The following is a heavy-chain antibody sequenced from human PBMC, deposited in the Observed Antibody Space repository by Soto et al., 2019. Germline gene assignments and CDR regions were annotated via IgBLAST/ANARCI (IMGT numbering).Heavy chain of an antibody. V-gene: IGHV4-30-4*01. CDR2: IYYSGST. Sequence: PSETLSLTCTVSGGSISSGDYYWSWIRQPPGKGLEWIGYIYYSGSTYYNPSLKSRVTISVDTSKNQFSLKLSSVTAADTAVYYCARVTHYYDSSGSDGGAFDIWGQGTMVTVSS. D-gene: IGHD3-22*01. CDR1: GGSISSGDYY. J-gene: IGHJ3*02. CDR3: ARVTHYYDSSGSDGGAFDI.